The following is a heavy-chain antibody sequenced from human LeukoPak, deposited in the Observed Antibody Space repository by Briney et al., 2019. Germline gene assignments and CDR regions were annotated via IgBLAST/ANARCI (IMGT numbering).Heavy chain of an antibody. V-gene: IGHV1-58*02. CDR3: AVSGSYTY. CDR2: IVVGSGNT. J-gene: IGHJ4*02. CDR1: GYTFTSYY. D-gene: IGHD1-26*01. Sequence: SVKVSCKASGYTFTSYYMHWVRQARGQRLEWIGWIVVGSGNTNYAQKFQERVTITRDMSTSTAYMELSSLRSEDTAVYYCAVSGSYTYWGQGTLVTVSS.